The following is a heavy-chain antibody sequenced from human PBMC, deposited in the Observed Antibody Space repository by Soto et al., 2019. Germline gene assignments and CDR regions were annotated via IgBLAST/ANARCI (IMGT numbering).Heavy chain of an antibody. D-gene: IGHD5-12*01. Sequence: PSETLSLTCTVSGGSISSYYWSWIRQPPGKGLEWIGYIYYSGSTNYNPSLKSRVTISVDTSKNQFSLKLSSVTAADTAVYYCARHRGIDGYASQYYYGMDVWGQGTTVTVSS. V-gene: IGHV4-59*08. J-gene: IGHJ6*02. CDR1: GGSISSYY. CDR3: ARHRGIDGYASQYYYGMDV. CDR2: IYYSGST.